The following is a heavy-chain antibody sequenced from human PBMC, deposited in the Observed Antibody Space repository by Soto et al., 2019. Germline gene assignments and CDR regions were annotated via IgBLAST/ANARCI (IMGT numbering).Heavy chain of an antibody. CDR2: ISAYNGNT. Sequence: ASVKVSWKASGYTFTSYGISWVRQAPGQGLEWMGWISAYNGNTNYAQKLQGRVTMTTDTSPSTAYMELRSLRSDDTAVYYCARSLVYGILQFTEQGEYWGQGTLVTVSS. CDR1: GYTFTSYG. J-gene: IGHJ4*02. CDR3: ARSLVYGILQFTEQGEY. V-gene: IGHV1-18*01. D-gene: IGHD2-8*01.